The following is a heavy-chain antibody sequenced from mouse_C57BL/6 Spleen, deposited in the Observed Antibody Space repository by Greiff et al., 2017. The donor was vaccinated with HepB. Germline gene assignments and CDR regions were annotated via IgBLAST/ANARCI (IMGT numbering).Heavy chain of an antibody. CDR2: IYPRSGTT. CDR3: ARWDPYYTFDY. V-gene: IGHV1-81*01. Sequence: VMLVESGAELARPGASVKLSCKASGYNFTSYGISWVKQRTGQGLEWIGEIYPRSGTTYYNEKFKRKATLTADKSYSTAYMELRSLTSEDSAVYFCARWDPYYTFDYWGQGTTLTVSS. J-gene: IGHJ2*01. CDR1: GYNFTSYG. D-gene: IGHD2-12*01.